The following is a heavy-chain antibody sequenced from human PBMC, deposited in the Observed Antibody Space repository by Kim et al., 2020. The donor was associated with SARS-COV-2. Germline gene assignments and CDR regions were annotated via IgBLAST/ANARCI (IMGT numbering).Heavy chain of an antibody. V-gene: IGHV3-30*18. J-gene: IGHJ6*02. CDR2: ISYDGSNK. D-gene: IGHD2-21*02. Sequence: GGSLRLSCAASGFTFSSYGMHWVRQAPGKGLEWVAVISYDGSNKYYADSVKGRFTISRDNSKNTLYLQMNSLRAEDTAVYYCAKDLSNSYEGDKYYYYGMDVWGQGTTVTVSS. CDR1: GFTFSSYG. CDR3: AKDLSNSYEGDKYYYYGMDV.